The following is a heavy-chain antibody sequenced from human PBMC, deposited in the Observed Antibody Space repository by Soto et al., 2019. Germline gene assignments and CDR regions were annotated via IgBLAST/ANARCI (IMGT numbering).Heavy chain of an antibody. V-gene: IGHV4-39*01. Sequence: QLQLQESGPGLVKPSETLSLTCTVSGGSISSSSYYWGWIRQPPGKGLEWIGSIYYSGSTYYNPSLKSRVTISVDTSKNQFSLKLSSVAAADTAVYYCASDSGSYSRDYWGQGTLVTVSS. CDR2: IYYSGST. J-gene: IGHJ4*02. D-gene: IGHD1-26*01. CDR3: ASDSGSYSRDY. CDR1: GGSISSSSYY.